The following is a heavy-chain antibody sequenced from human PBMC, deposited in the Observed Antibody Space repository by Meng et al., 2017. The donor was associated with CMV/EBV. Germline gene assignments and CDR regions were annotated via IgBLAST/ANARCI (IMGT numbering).Heavy chain of an antibody. V-gene: IGHV3-66*01. D-gene: IGHD3-3*01. CDR2: IYSGGST. CDR3: ARGNDFWSGPDDY. Sequence: GGSLRLSCGASGFTFSSYAMSWVRQAPGKGLEWVSVIYSGGSTYYADSVKGRFTISRDNAKNSLYLQMNSLRAEDTAVYYCARGNDFWSGPDDYWGQGTLVTVSS. J-gene: IGHJ4*02. CDR1: GFTFSSYA.